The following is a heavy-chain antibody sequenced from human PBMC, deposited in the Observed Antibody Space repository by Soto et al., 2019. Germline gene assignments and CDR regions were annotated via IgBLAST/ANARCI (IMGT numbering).Heavy chain of an antibody. CDR1: GGSISSGGYY. J-gene: IGHJ4*02. CDR3: AGKPGAGAIHLGDPYYFDY. D-gene: IGHD3-16*01. CDR2: IYYSGST. V-gene: IGHV4-31*03. Sequence: SETLSLTCTVSGGSISSGGYYWSWIRQHPGKGLEWIGYIYYSGSTYYNPSLKSRVTISVDTSKNQFSLKLSSVTAADTAVYYCAGKPGAGAIHLGDPYYFDYWGQGTLVTVSS.